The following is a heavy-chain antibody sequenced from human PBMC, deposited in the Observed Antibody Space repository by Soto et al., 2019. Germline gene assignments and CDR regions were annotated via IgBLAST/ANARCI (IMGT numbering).Heavy chain of an antibody. CDR3: ARDVYYDSSGYLYYYGMDV. CDR1: GFTFSSYW. J-gene: IGHJ6*02. V-gene: IGHV3-7*01. Sequence: HPGGSLRLSCAASGFTFSSYWMSWVRQAPGKGLEWVANIKQDGSEKYYVDSVKGRFTISRDNAKNSLYLQMNSLRAEDTAVYYCARDVYYDSSGYLYYYGMDVWGQGTTVTVSS. D-gene: IGHD3-22*01. CDR2: IKQDGSEK.